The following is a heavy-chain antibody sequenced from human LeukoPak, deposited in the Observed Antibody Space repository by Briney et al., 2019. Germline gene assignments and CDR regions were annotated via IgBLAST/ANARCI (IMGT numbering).Heavy chain of an antibody. J-gene: IGHJ4*02. V-gene: IGHV1-46*01. D-gene: IGHD1-26*01. CDR2: INPNPSGGST. CDR3: ARSPTGSGSYYGLDY. CDR1: GYTFTSYY. Sequence: ASVKVSCKASGYTFTSYYMHWVRQAPGQGLEWVAIINPNPSGGSTSYAQKFQGRVTMTGDMSTSTVYMEVSSLRSEDTAVYYCARSPTGSGSYYGLDYWGQGTLVTVSS.